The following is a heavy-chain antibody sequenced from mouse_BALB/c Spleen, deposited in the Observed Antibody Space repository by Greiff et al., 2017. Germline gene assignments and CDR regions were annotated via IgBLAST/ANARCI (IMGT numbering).Heavy chain of an antibody. CDR2: IWAGGST. V-gene: IGHV2-9*02. Sequence: VMLVESGPGLVAPSQSLSITCTVSGFSLTSYGVHWVRQPPGKGLEWLGVIWAGGSTNYNSALMSRLSISKDNSKSQVFLKMNSLQTDDTAMYYCARGDWDDAYWGQGTLVTVSA. CDR1: GFSLTSYG. CDR3: ARGDWDDAY. J-gene: IGHJ3*01. D-gene: IGHD4-1*01.